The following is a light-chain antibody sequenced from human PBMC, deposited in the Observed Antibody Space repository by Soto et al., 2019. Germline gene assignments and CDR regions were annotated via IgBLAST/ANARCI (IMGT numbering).Light chain of an antibody. J-gene: IGKJ5*01. CDR1: QDSDIY. Sequence: IQLVLSSTSQFATLWDQVTIQWQATQDSDIYLNWYQQNPGRAPNRLIYDASNLEIGGPSRCSGGGAWTHYTFTIISRQTEDIGTDYCQQYYILPITFGRGTRLEIK. V-gene: IGKV1-33*01. CDR2: DAS. CDR3: QQYYILPIT.